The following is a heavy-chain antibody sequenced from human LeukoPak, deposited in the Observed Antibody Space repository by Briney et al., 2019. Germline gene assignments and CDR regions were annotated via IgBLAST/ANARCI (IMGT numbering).Heavy chain of an antibody. Sequence: PSETLSLTCAVYGGSFSGYYWSWIRQPPGKGLEWIGEINHSGSTNYNPPLKSRVTISVDTSKNQFSLKLSSVTAADTAVYYCARGGVVVVPAAITPWFDPWGQGTLVTVSS. J-gene: IGHJ5*02. CDR1: GGSFSGYY. CDR3: ARGGVVVVPAAITPWFDP. V-gene: IGHV4-34*01. D-gene: IGHD2-2*01. CDR2: INHSGST.